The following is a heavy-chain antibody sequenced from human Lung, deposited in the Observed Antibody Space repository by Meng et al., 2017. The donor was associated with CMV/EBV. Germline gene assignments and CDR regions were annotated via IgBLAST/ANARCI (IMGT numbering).Heavy chain of an antibody. CDR2: MNSDGSNI. CDR1: GFTFSSYW. D-gene: IGHD3-22*01. J-gene: IGHJ4*02. CDR3: VRGGSFYYYDTSAYYLFDY. Sequence: GGSXRLSCAASGFTFSSYWMHWVRQGPGKGLVWVSRMNSDGSNINYADSVRGRFTISRDNAKNTLYLQMNSLRAEDTAVYYCVRGGSFYYYDTSAYYLFDYXGQGXLVTVSS. V-gene: IGHV3-74*01.